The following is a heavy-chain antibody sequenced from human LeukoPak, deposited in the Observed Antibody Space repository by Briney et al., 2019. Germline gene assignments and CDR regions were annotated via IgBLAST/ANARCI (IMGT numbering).Heavy chain of an antibody. CDR2: ISSSSSYI. D-gene: IGHD3-22*01. V-gene: IGHV3-21*01. Sequence: GGSLRLSCAASGFTFSSYSMNWVRQAPGKGLEWVSSISSSSSYIYYADSVKGRFTISRDNAKNSLYLQMNSLRAEDTAVYYCARARDSSGGYDAFDIWGQGTMVTVS. CDR1: GFTFSSYS. CDR3: ARARDSSGGYDAFDI. J-gene: IGHJ3*02.